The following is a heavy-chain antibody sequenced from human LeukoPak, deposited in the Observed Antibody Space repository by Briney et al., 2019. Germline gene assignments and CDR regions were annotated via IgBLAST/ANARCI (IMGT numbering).Heavy chain of an antibody. D-gene: IGHD2/OR15-2a*01. V-gene: IGHV4-34*01. J-gene: IGHJ5*02. CDR2: INHSGNT. CDR1: GGSFSGYY. Sequence: SETLSLTCAVYGGSFSGYYWSWVRQPPGKGLEWIGEINHSGNTNYNPSLKSRVALAVDLPKAEFSLKLRSVTAAERAVHYCARRGRGTGYYFGWFDPWRQARLVTVS. CDR3: ARRGRGTGYYFGWFDP.